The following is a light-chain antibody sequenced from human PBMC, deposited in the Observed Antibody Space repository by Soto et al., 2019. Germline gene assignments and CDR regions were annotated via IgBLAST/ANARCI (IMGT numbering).Light chain of an antibody. CDR3: QEYSDSSWT. J-gene: IGKJ5*01. Sequence: DIQVTQSPSTLSRSVGDRVTITCRGSQSIDNKLAWYQRKPGKAPKLLIYDASTLESGVPSTFDGSGFGTEFTLTISSLQPHDFATYYCQEYSDSSWTFGQGTRLEIK. CDR2: DAS. CDR1: QSIDNK. V-gene: IGKV1-5*01.